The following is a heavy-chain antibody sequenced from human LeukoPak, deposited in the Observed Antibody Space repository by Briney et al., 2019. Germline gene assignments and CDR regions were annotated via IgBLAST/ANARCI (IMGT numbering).Heavy chain of an antibody. CDR1: GGSVSSGSYY. CDR3: ASYNIVVVPAAILAFDI. V-gene: IGHV4-61*01. Sequence: SETLSLTCTVSGGSVSSGSYYWSWIRQPPGKGLEWIGYIYYSGSTNYNPSPKSRVTISVDTSKNQFSLKLSSVTAADTAVYYCASYNIVVVPAAILAFDIWGQGTMVTVSS. D-gene: IGHD2-2*01. CDR2: IYYSGST. J-gene: IGHJ3*02.